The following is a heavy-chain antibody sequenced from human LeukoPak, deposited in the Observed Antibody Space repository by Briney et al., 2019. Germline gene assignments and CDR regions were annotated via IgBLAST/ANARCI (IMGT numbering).Heavy chain of an antibody. V-gene: IGHV3-48*01. J-gene: IGHJ4*02. CDR3: ARAYNYGYDY. D-gene: IGHD5-18*01. CDR1: GFTFSSYG. CDR2: ISHSSSI. Sequence: PGGSLRLSCAASGFTFSSYGMNWVRQAPEMGLEWVSYISHSSSIYYADSVKGRFTISRDNAKNSLYLQMNSLRAEDTAVYYCARAYNYGYDYWGQGTLVTVSS.